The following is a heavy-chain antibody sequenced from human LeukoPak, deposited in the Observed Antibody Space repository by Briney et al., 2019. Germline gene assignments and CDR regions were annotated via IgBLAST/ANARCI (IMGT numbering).Heavy chain of an antibody. CDR3: AKYGGNSYAFDI. V-gene: IGHV3-23*01. D-gene: IGHD4-23*01. Sequence: GGPLRLSCAASGFTFSIYAMSWVRPAPGKGLERVSAISGSGGSTYYADSVKGRFTISRDNSKNTLYLQMNSLRAEDTAVYYCAKYGGNSYAFDIWGQGTMVTVSS. J-gene: IGHJ3*02. CDR1: GFTFSIYA. CDR2: ISGSGGST.